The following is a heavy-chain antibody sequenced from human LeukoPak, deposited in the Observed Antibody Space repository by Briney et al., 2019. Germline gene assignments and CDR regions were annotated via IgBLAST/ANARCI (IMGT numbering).Heavy chain of an antibody. CDR1: GFTFSSHA. J-gene: IGHJ5*02. Sequence: GGSLRLSCVGSGFTFSSHAMSWVRQAPEKGLEWVSGIYESGQTTHYADSVKGRFSISRDNSKNTLYLQMDSLRGEDTAVYYCAKHYNWNYKNWLDPWGQGTLVTVSS. V-gene: IGHV3-23*01. D-gene: IGHD1-7*01. CDR2: IYESGQTT. CDR3: AKHYNWNYKNWLDP.